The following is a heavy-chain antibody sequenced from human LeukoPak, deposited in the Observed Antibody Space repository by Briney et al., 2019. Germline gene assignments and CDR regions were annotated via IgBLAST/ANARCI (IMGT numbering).Heavy chain of an antibody. CDR3: ARETYNDAWYGDL. J-gene: IGHJ5*02. CDR1: GGSISSYT. D-gene: IGHD3-16*01. Sequence: SETLSLTCTVSGGSISSYTWSWTRQPAGMRLEWIGRIYSSGTTNYNPSFESRVTMSVDTSKNQFYLKLTSVTAADTAVYYCARETYNDAWYGDLWGQGSLVTVPS. CDR2: IYSSGTT. V-gene: IGHV4-4*07.